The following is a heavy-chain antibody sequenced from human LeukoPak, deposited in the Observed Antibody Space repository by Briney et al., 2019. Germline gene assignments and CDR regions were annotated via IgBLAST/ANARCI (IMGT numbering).Heavy chain of an antibody. CDR2: IIPILGIA. D-gene: IGHD5-24*01. CDR1: GGTFSSYA. CDR3: ARGEMATIGDYWFDP. J-gene: IGHJ5*02. Sequence: SVKVSCKASGGTFSSYAISWVRQAPGQGLEWMGRIIPILGIANYAQKFQGRVTITADKSTSTAYMELSSLRSEDTAVYYCARGEMATIGDYWFDPWGQGTLSPSPQ. V-gene: IGHV1-69*04.